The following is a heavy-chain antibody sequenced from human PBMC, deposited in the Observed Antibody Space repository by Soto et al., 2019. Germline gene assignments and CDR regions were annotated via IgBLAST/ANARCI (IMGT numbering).Heavy chain of an antibody. Sequence: QVQLVESGGGVVQPGRSLRLSCIVSGFTFSTYVMHWVRQAPGKGLEWVALISHDGSNEYYADSVKGRFTISRDNSRNTLYLQLNSLSTEDAALYYCAKDQGRIEAAGGFDYWGQGTQVTVSS. V-gene: IGHV3-30*18. CDR1: GFTFSTYV. CDR2: ISHDGSNE. CDR3: AKDQGRIEAAGGFDY. D-gene: IGHD6-13*01. J-gene: IGHJ4*02.